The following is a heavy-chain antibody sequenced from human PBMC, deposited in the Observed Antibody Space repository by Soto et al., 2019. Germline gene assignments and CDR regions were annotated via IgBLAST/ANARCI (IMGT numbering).Heavy chain of an antibody. Sequence: PGGFLRLSCAASGFTFSSYGVLWVRQAPGKGLEWVALISYDGSNKYYADSVKGRFTISRDNSKNTLYLQMNSLRAEDTAVYYCAKDTYYHDSSGYYVFDYWGQGTLVTVSS. D-gene: IGHD3-22*01. V-gene: IGHV3-30*18. CDR3: AKDTYYHDSSGYYVFDY. CDR1: GFTFSSYG. J-gene: IGHJ4*02. CDR2: ISYDGSNK.